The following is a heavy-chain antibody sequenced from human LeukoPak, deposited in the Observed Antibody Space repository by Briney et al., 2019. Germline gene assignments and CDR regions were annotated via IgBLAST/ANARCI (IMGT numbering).Heavy chain of an antibody. V-gene: IGHV3-7*01. CDR2: IKEDGTEK. D-gene: IGHD3-10*01. J-gene: IGHJ6*03. CDR1: GFTFSSYW. Sequence: QTGGSLRLSCAASGFTFSSYWMSWVRQAPGKGLEWVANIKEDGTEKNYVDSVKGRFTISRDNAKNSLYLQMNSLRAEDTAVYYCARDRLWFGDLYYYYMDVWGKGTTVTVSS. CDR3: ARDRLWFGDLYYYYMDV.